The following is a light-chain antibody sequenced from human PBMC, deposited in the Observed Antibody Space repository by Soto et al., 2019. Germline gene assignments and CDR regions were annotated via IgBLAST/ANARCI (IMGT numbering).Light chain of an antibody. CDR1: QSVNSN. V-gene: IGKV3-15*01. CDR3: QHYHNWPLWT. CDR2: GAS. Sequence: VMTQSPATLSVSPGERATLSCRASQSVNSNLAWYQQKPGQAPRLLIFGASTRATGIPARFSGSGSGTEFTLTISSLQSEDFAVYYCQHYHNWPLWTFGQGTKVEI. J-gene: IGKJ1*01.